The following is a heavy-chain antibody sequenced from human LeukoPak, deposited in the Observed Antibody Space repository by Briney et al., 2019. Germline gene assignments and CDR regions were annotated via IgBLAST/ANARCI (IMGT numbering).Heavy chain of an antibody. Sequence: GGSLRLSCAASGFNFTNYNMNWVRQAPGKGLEWVSSIHSSSGSIYYADSLKGRFTIFRDNAKNSLYLQMNSLRAEDTAVYYCARDLAWDAFDIWGQGTMVTVSS. V-gene: IGHV3-21*01. CDR3: ARDLAWDAFDI. CDR1: GFNFTNYN. CDR2: IHSSSGSI. J-gene: IGHJ3*02.